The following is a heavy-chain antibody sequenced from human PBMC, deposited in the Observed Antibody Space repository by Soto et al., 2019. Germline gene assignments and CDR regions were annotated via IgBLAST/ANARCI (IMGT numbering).Heavy chain of an antibody. D-gene: IGHD3-3*01. Sequence: GGPLRLSFAASGFTFSNYAMSWVRQAPGKGLEWVSSISSGSIYIYYADSVKGRFTISRDNAKNSLYLQMNSLRAEDTAVYYCARDRAAGTIFLSRYYGMDVWGQGTTVTVSS. CDR1: GFTFSNYA. CDR2: ISSGSIYI. V-gene: IGHV3-21*01. CDR3: ARDRAAGTIFLSRYYGMDV. J-gene: IGHJ6*02.